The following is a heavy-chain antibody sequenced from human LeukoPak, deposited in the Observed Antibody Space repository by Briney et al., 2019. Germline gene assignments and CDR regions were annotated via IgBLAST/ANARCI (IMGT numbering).Heavy chain of an antibody. CDR2: INNDGSDV. D-gene: IGHD2-15*01. CDR3: ARDLGGPDY. V-gene: IGHV3-74*03. J-gene: IGHJ4*02. CDR1: GFTFSSYW. Sequence: GRSLRLSRAASGFTFSSYWMHWVRQAPGRGLVWVSRINNDGSDVAYADSVKGRFTISRDNAKNTLYLQMNSLRAEDTAVYYCARDLGGPDYWGQGTLVTVSS.